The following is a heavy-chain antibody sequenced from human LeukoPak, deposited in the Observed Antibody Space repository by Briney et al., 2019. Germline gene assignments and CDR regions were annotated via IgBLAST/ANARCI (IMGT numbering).Heavy chain of an antibody. D-gene: IGHD5-18*01. CDR2: ITSSSSSM. CDR3: ARDTAGGDH. J-gene: IGHJ4*02. V-gene: IGHV3-21*04. CDR1: GFTFSIYT. Sequence: GGSLRLSCVASGFTFSIYTMSWVRQAPGKGLEWVSSITSSSSSMYSADSVKGRFTISRDNAKNSLYLQMNSLRAEDTAVYYCARDTAGGDHWGQGTLVTVSS.